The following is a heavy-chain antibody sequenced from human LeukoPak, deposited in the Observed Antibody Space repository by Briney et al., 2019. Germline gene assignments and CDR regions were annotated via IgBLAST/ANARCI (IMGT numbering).Heavy chain of an antibody. Sequence: GSLRLSCAASGFTFSGYAMHWVRQAPGKGLQWLALTSDDGSAKYYADSVKGRFTISRDNSQNTLYLQMNSLRAEETAMYYCARAPGGFHGDYSPIGYWGQGTLVTVSS. CDR3: ARAPGGFHGDYSPIGY. CDR1: GFTFSGYA. J-gene: IGHJ4*02. V-gene: IGHV3-30-3*01. D-gene: IGHD4-17*01. CDR2: TSDDGSAK.